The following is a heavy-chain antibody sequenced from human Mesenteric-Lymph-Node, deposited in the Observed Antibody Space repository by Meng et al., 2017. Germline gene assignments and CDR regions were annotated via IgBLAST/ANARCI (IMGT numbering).Heavy chain of an antibody. CDR2: ISYDGSNK. V-gene: IGHV3-30*01. Sequence: GESLKISCAASGFTFSSYAMHWVRQAPGKGLEWVAVISYDGSNKYYADSVKGRFTISRDNSKNTLYLQMNSLRAEDTAVYYCARDCSWGQGTRVTVSS. CDR3: ARDCS. J-gene: IGHJ4*02. D-gene: IGHD2-15*01. CDR1: GFTFSSYA.